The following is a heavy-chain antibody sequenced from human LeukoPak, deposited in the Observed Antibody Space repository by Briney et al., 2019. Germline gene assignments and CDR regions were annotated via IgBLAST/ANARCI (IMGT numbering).Heavy chain of an antibody. CDR3: ARESNWVFDY. CDR2: IYYSGTP. J-gene: IGHJ4*02. V-gene: IGHV4-59*01. CDR1: GGSMSNVY. Sequence: SETLSLTCTVSGGSMSNVYWSWIRQPPGQGLEWLASIYYSGTPTYNPSLNRRGTISIDTSKNQFSLKLTSVTAADTAIYFCARESNWVFDYWGQGARVTVSS. D-gene: IGHD7-27*01.